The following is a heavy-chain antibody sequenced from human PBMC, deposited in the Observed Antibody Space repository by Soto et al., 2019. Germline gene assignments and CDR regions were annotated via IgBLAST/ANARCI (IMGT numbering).Heavy chain of an antibody. CDR1: GGSISSYY. CDR3: ARSSVAGPEYLQY. Sequence: QVQLQESGPGLVKPSETLSLTCTVSGGSISSYYWSWVRQPAGKGLEWIGHISVTGSTKYNPSLKSRVTMSIDTSKNQFSLRVTSLTAADTALYYCARSSVAGPEYLQYWGQGTLVTVSS. D-gene: IGHD6-19*01. J-gene: IGHJ1*01. V-gene: IGHV4-4*07. CDR2: ISVTGST.